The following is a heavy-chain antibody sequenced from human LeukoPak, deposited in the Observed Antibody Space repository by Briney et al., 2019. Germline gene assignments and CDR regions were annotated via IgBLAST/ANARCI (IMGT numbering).Heavy chain of an antibody. CDR3: ARGPNVFLFDP. CDR2: IYYSGST. CDR1: GYSISSGYY. J-gene: IGHJ5*02. D-gene: IGHD3-16*01. V-gene: IGHV4-61*01. Sequence: PSETLSLTCTVSGYSISSGYYWSWIRQPPGKGLEWIGYIYYSGSTNYNPSLKSRVTISVDTSKNQFSLKLSSVTAADTAVYYCARGPNVFLFDPWGQGTLVTVSS.